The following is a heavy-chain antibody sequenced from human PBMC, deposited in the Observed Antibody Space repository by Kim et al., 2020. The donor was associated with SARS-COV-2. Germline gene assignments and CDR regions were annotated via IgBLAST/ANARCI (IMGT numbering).Heavy chain of an antibody. J-gene: IGHJ4*02. D-gene: IGHD6-6*01. CDR3: AREDSSSTGGVDY. Sequence: AVSVKSRITINPDTSKNQFSLQLNSVTPEDTAVYYCAREDSSSTGGVDYWGQGTLVTVSS. V-gene: IGHV6-1*01.